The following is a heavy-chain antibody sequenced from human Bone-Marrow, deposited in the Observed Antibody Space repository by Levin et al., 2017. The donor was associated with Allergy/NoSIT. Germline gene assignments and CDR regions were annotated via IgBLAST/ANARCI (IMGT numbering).Heavy chain of an antibody. V-gene: IGHV3-21*04. D-gene: IGHD3-16*01. CDR1: GFMFNTYT. CDR3: VRDRNSYGPSYNWFDP. J-gene: IGHJ5*02. Sequence: GGSLRLSCAGSGFMFNTYTMNWVRQAPGKGLEWVSSISRGGDNIYYADSLKGRFTVSRDNANNSLYLQMNNVRVDDTAMYFCVRDRNSYGPSYNWFDPWGQGTLVTVSS. CDR2: ISRGGDNI.